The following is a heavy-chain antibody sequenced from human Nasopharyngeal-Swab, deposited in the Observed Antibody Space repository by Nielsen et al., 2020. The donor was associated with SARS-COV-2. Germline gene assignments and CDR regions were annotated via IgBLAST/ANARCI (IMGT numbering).Heavy chain of an antibody. V-gene: IGHV4-39*01. CDR1: GGSISSSSYY. D-gene: IGHD3-22*01. J-gene: IGHJ5*02. CDR2: IYYSGST. CDR3: ARQWYYDSSGYRGGFDP. Sequence: SETLSLTCTVSGGSISSSSYYWGWIRQPPGKGLEWIGSIYYSGSTYYNPSLKSRVTISVDTSKNQFSLKLSSVTAADTAMYYCARQWYYDSSGYRGGFDPWGQGTLVTVSS.